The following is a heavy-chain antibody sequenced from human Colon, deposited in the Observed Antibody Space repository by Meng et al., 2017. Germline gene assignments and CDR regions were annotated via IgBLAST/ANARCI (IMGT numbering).Heavy chain of an antibody. V-gene: IGHV4-34*01. CDR3: ARRVRGVISWFDP. D-gene: IGHD3-10*01. J-gene: IGHJ5*02. Sequence: QVQLHQWGAGLLNPSETLSLPCAVYGGSFSGYYWSWIRQPPGKGLEWIGEINHSGSTNYNPSLKSRVTISVDTSKNQFSLKLSSVTAADTAVYYCARRVRGVISWFDPWGQGTLVTVSS. CDR1: GGSFSGYY. CDR2: INHSGST.